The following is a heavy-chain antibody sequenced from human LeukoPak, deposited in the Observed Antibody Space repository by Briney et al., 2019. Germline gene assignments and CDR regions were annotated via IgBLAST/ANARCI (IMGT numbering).Heavy chain of an antibody. D-gene: IGHD6-19*01. CDR3: AREMAGRGKFDY. J-gene: IGHJ4*02. V-gene: IGHV4-4*07. CDR2: VFGGGST. CDR1: GGSISSDH. Sequence: PSETLSLTCTVSGGSISSDHWNWIRQPAGPGLERMWRVFGGGSTNHNPSLQSRVSMSVDTSKTQFSLHLNSVTAADTAVYYCAREMAGRGKFDYWGQGILVTVSS.